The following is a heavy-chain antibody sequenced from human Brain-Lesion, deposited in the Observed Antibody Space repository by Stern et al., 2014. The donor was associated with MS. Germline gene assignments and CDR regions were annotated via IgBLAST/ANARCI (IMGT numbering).Heavy chain of an antibody. CDR2: IYTSGKT. CDR3: ARDRVTTVTTYYFDS. J-gene: IGHJ4*02. V-gene: IGHV3-66*02. CDR1: GFTVSNYY. Sequence: DQLVQSGGGLVQPGGSLRLSCAASGFTVSNYYMSWVRQAPGKGLEWVSIIYTSGKTYYADSVRGRFVISRDKSKSTLYLQMDSLRPEDTAVYYCARDRVTTVTTYYFDSWGQGTRVTVSP. D-gene: IGHD4-17*01.